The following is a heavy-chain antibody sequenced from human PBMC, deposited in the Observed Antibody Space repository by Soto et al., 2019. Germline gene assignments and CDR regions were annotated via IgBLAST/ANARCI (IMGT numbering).Heavy chain of an antibody. CDR3: ARRKHAYGDALPPLDI. V-gene: IGHV1-69*13. CDR2: IIPIFGTA. CDR1: GGTFSSYA. D-gene: IGHD4-17*01. J-gene: IGHJ3*02. Sequence: ASVKVSCKASGGTFSSYAISWVRQAPGQGLEWMGGIIPIFGTANYAQKFQGRVTITADESTSTAYMELSSLRSEDTAVYYCARRKHAYGDALPPLDIWCQGKMVT.